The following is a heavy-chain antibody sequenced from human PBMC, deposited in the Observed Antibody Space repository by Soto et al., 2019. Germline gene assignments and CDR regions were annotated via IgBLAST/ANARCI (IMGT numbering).Heavy chain of an antibody. D-gene: IGHD5-18*01. J-gene: IGHJ4*02. CDR2: ISSSSSYI. V-gene: IGHV3-21*01. Sequence: PGGSLRLSCAASGFTFSSYSMNWVRQAPGKGLEWVSSISSSSSYIYYADSVKGRFTISRDNAKNSLYLQMNSLRAEDTAVYYCARVPRLWLRGYDYWGQGTLVTVSS. CDR1: GFTFSSYS. CDR3: ARVPRLWLRGYDY.